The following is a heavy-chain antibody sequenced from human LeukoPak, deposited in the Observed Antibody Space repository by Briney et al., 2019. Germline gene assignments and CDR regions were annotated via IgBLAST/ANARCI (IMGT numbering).Heavy chain of an antibody. CDR3: ARLSVIVGAALEYYYYYMDV. CDR1: GGSISGYY. Sequence: SETLSLTCTVSGGSISGYYWSWIRQPPGKGLEWIGYIYYSGSTNYNPSLKSRVTISVDTSKNQVSLKLTSVTAADTAVYYCARLSVIVGAALEYYYYYMDVWGQGTTVTVSS. CDR2: IYYSGST. V-gene: IGHV4-59*12. J-gene: IGHJ6*03. D-gene: IGHD1-26*01.